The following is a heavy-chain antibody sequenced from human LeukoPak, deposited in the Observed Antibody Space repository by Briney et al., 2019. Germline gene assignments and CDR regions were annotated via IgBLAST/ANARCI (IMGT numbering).Heavy chain of an antibody. CDR2: IIPIFGTA. V-gene: IGHV1-69*13. CDR1: GGTFISYA. J-gene: IGHJ5*02. Sequence: SVKVSCKASGGTFISYAISWVRQAPGQGLEWMGGIIPIFGTANYAQKFQGRVTITAHESTSTAYMELSSLRSEDTAVYYCARGRGRGNWFDPWGQGTLVTVSS. D-gene: IGHD3-10*01. CDR3: ARGRGRGNWFDP.